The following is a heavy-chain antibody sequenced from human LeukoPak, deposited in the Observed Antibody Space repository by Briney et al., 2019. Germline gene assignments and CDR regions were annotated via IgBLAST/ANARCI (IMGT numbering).Heavy chain of an antibody. J-gene: IGHJ4*02. CDR2: SYTTGST. CDR3: ARSGGSGFQLDS. D-gene: IGHD1-26*01. Sequence: SETLSLTCTVSGGSISSYYWSWLRQPAGKGLEWIGRSYTTGSTNYNPSLKSRVTMSLDTSKNQLSLNLSSVTAADTAVYYCARSGGSGFQLDSWGQGTLVTVSS. V-gene: IGHV4-4*07. CDR1: GGSISSYY.